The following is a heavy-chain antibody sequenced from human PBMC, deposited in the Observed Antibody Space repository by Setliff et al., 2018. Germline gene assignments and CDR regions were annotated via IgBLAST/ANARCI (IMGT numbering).Heavy chain of an antibody. CDR3: VKDVVGYSSTWPRRDYFDC. D-gene: IGHD6-13*01. J-gene: IGHJ4*02. CDR2: ISSSGISI. Sequence: GGSLRLSCAASGFSFSDNYMSWIRQAPGKGLEWVAYISSSGISIDYADSVKGRFIISRDNAKNSLYLRMDSLRAEDTAIYYCVKDVVGYSSTWPRRDYFDCWGQGTLVTVSS. V-gene: IGHV3-11*01. CDR1: GFSFSDNY.